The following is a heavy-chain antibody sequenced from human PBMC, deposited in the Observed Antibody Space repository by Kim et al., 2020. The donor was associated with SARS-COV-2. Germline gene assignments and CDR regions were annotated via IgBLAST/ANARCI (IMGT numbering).Heavy chain of an antibody. CDR1: GFTFSSYG. CDR2: IWYDGSNK. D-gene: IGHD6-13*01. Sequence: GGSLRLSCAASGFTFSSYGMHWVRQAPGKGLEWVAVIWYDGSNKYYADSVKGRFTISRDNSKNTLYLQMNSLRAEDTAVYYCLIAAAGTVVYYWGQGTLVTVPP. J-gene: IGHJ4*02. CDR3: LIAAAGTVVYY. V-gene: IGHV3-30*02.